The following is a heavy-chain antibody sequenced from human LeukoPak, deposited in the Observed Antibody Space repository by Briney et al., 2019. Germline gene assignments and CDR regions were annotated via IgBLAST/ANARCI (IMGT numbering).Heavy chain of an antibody. V-gene: IGHV1-2*02. D-gene: IGHD3-9*01. Sequence: ASVKVSCKASGYTFTGYYMHWVRQAPGQGLEWMGWINPNSGGTNYAQKFQGRVTMTRDTSISTAYMELSRLRSDDTAVYYCVRDLVFDWLLWAFDIWGQGTMVTVSS. CDR2: INPNSGGT. J-gene: IGHJ3*02. CDR3: VRDLVFDWLLWAFDI. CDR1: GYTFTGYY.